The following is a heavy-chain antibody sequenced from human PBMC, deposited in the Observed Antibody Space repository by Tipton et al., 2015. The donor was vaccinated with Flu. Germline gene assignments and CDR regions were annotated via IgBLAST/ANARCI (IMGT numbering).Heavy chain of an antibody. CDR2: INHSGST. CDR3: ARGLYGSLNSQSHYFDS. CDR1: GGSFSGYY. J-gene: IGHJ4*02. V-gene: IGHV4-34*01. Sequence: TLSLTCAVYGGSFSGYYWSWIRQPPGKGLEWIGEINHSGSTNYNPSLKSRVAISVDTSKNQFSLRLSSVTAADTAVYFCARGLYGSLNSQSHYFDSWGQGTLVTVSS. D-gene: IGHD3-10*01.